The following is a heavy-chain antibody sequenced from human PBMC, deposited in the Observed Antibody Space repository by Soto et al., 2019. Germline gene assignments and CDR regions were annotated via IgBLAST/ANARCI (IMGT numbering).Heavy chain of an antibody. V-gene: IGHV1-18*01. Sequence: QVQVVQSGAEVKKPGASVKVSCKASGYTFKNYGISWVRQAPGQGLEWMGCISAYNGVINYAQKFQGRATMTTDIPTSTAYMELGSLRSDDTAVYYWAIDLGSGYGALMDVWGKGTTVTVSS. CDR3: AIDLGSGYGALMDV. J-gene: IGHJ6*04. CDR1: GYTFKNYG. D-gene: IGHD5-12*01. CDR2: ISAYNGVI.